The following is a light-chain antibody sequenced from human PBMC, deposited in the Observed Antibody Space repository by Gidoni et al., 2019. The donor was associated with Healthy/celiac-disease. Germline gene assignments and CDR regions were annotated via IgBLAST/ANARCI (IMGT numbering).Light chain of an antibody. J-gene: IGLJ1*01. CDR3: SSYTSSSTPYV. Sequence: HSALTPPASVSGSPGQSLTISCTGTSSDVVGYNYVSLYHPHPRKAPKLMISDISNRPSGVSNRFSGYKSGNTASLTISGLQAEDEADYYCSSYTSSSTPYVFGTGTKVTVL. V-gene: IGLV2-14*03. CDR1: SSDVVGYNY. CDR2: DIS.